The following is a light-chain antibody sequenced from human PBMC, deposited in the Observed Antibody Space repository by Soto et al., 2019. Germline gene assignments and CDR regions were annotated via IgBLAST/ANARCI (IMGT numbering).Light chain of an antibody. CDR2: LGS. CDR1: QSLLHSNGYNY. V-gene: IGKV2-28*01. Sequence: DIVMTQSPLSLPVTPGEPASISCRSSQSLLHSNGYNYLDWYLQKPGQSPQLLIYLGSNRASGVPDRFSGSGSGTDFTLKISRVEAEDDGVYYCMHALHCPLTFGGEIGVDIK. CDR3: MHALHCPLT. J-gene: IGKJ4*01.